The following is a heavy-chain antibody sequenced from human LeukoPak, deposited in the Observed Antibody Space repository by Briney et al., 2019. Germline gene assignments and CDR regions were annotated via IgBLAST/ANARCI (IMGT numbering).Heavy chain of an antibody. CDR2: MSILSGIT. V-gene: IGHV3-21*01. J-gene: IGHJ4*02. CDR1: GFPFSGYS. D-gene: IGHD6-6*01. CDR3: AREFEYSTSGAGY. Sequence: GGSLRLSCAGSGFPFSGYSMNWVRQTPGKGLGWVSSMSILSGITYYAESVKGRFTVSRDNAKNLLHMQMNSLRVEDTAIYYCAREFEYSTSGAGYWGQGTLVTVSS.